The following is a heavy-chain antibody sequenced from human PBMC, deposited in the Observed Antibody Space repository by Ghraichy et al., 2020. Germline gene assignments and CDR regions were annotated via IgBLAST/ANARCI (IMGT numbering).Heavy chain of an antibody. Sequence: GGSLRLSCAASGFNFDDYALHWVRQPPGKGLEWVSGIYWKNGRVAYADTVKGRFTITRDNARNSLYLQMDSLRFEDTALYYCARDKAYRYNGYDWDLDHWGQGTLVTVSS. CDR3: ARDKAYRYNGYDWDLDH. J-gene: IGHJ4*02. CDR1: GFNFDDYA. D-gene: IGHD5-12*01. V-gene: IGHV3-9*01. CDR2: IYWKNGRV.